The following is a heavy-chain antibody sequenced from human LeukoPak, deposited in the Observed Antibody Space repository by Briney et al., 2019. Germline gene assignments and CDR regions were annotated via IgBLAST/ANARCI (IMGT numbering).Heavy chain of an antibody. D-gene: IGHD4-17*01. CDR3: ARFGYGDYFDY. CDR1: GFTFSDYY. Sequence: PGGSLRLACAVSGFTFSDYYMSWIRQAPGKGLEWVSYISSSGSTIHYADSVKGRFTISRDNAKNSPYLQMNSLRAEDTALYYCARFGYGDYFDYWGQGTLVTVSS. CDR2: ISSSGSTI. V-gene: IGHV3-11*01. J-gene: IGHJ4*02.